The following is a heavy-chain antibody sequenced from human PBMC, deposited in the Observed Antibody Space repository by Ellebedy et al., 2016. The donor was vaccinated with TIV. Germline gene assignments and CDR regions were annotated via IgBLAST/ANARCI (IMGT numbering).Heavy chain of an antibody. V-gene: IGHV3-7*01. Sequence: PGGSLRLSCAASGFTFSSYWMSWVRQAPGKGLEWVANIKQDGSEKYYVDSVKGRFTISRDNAKNSLYLQMNSLRAEDTAVYYCARDITIAAAGTTGMDVWGQGTTVTVSS. CDR1: GFTFSSYW. CDR3: ARDITIAAAGTTGMDV. D-gene: IGHD6-13*01. J-gene: IGHJ6*02. CDR2: IKQDGSEK.